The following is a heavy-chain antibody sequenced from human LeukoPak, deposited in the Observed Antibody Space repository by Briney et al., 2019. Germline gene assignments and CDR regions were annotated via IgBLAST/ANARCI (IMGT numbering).Heavy chain of an antibody. CDR3: ARDAPTYYDSSGYYEV. D-gene: IGHD3-22*01. V-gene: IGHV3-21*01. CDR1: GFTFSSYN. Sequence: NPGGSLRLSCAASGFTFSSYNMNWVRQAPGKGLEWVSSISSSRSYISYADSVKGRFTISRDNAENSQYLQMNSLRAEDTAVYFCARDAPTYYDSSGYYEVWGQGTLVTVSS. J-gene: IGHJ4*02. CDR2: ISSSRSYI.